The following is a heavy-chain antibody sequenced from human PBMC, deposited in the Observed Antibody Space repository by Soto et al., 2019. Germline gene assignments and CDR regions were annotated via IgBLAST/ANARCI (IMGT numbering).Heavy chain of an antibody. CDR2: IYYSGST. CDR1: GGSMNTYY. V-gene: IGHV4-59*12. CDR3: ARPSPRGTRFDH. J-gene: IGHJ4*02. Sequence: PSETLSLTCTVSGGSMNTYYWGWFRQPPGKGLEWVGYIYYSGSTTYSPSLKSRVAMSVDTSKNQFSLKLSSVTAADTALYYCARPSPRGTRFDHWGPGSLVTVSS. D-gene: IGHD1-1*01.